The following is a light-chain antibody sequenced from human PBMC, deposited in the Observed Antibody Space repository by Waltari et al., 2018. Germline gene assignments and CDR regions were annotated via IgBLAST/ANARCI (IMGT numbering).Light chain of an antibody. Sequence: QSALTHPAAVSRSPGQSVTISCTGTGSDVVGFDYLSWFQQYPSKAANYIIYDVSKRPQGVSHRFCGSKSGNTASLTISGRQAEDAADSLCSSYTSSSPGWVFCGGTKLTVL. CDR1: GSDVVGFDY. CDR2: DVS. V-gene: IGLV2-14*01. CDR3: SSYTSSSPGWV. J-gene: IGLJ3*02.